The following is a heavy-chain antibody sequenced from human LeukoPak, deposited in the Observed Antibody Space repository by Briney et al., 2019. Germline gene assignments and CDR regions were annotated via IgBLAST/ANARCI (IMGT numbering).Heavy chain of an antibody. CDR3: GKEGSSGWTFDH. D-gene: IGHD6-19*01. CDR2: IIIGGGN. J-gene: IGHJ4*02. V-gene: IGHV3-53*01. CDR1: GFTVSSNY. Sequence: GSLILSFPASGFTVSSNYMSWVRQAPGKGLEWVSVIIIGGGNYNQDPVKGRFPISRDNAKNSLFFQINIWGAGEPAVYYFGKEGSSGWTFDHWGQGTLVTVSS.